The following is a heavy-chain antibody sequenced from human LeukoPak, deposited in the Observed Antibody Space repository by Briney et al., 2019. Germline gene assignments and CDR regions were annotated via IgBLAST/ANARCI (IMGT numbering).Heavy chain of an antibody. D-gene: IGHD2-8*01. CDR3: ARAFAGYCTNGVCYGAFDI. CDR1: GGSISSGSYY. CDR2: IYTSGST. J-gene: IGHJ3*02. V-gene: IGHV4-61*02. Sequence: SETLSPTCTVSGGSISSGSYYWSWIRQPAGKGLEWIGRIYTSGSTNYNPSLKSRVTISVDTSKNQFSLKLSSATAADTAVYYCARAFAGYCTNGVCYGAFDIWGQGTMVTVSS.